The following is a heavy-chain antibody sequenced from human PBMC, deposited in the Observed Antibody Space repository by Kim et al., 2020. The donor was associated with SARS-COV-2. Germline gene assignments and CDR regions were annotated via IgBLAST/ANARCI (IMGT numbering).Heavy chain of an antibody. J-gene: IGHJ4*02. CDR3: ARDTYYYDSSGSIGDY. D-gene: IGHD3-22*01. Sequence: SLKSRVTLSVDTSKNQFSRKLSSVTAADTAVYYCARDTYYYDSSGSIGDYWGQGTLVTVSS. V-gene: IGHV4-39*07.